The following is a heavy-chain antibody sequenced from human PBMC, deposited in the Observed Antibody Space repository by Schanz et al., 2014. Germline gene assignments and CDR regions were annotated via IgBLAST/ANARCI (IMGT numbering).Heavy chain of an antibody. CDR3: AKGRFGELSAFDI. Sequence: EVHLLDSGGGLVQPGGSLRLSCAASGFTFSSHWMHWVRQDPGKGLVWVARINSVGSNTDYADSVTGRFTISRDNAKSTLYLQMNSLRAEDTAVYYCAKGRFGELSAFDIWGQGTMVTVSS. CDR1: GFTFSSHW. J-gene: IGHJ3*02. V-gene: IGHV3-74*02. CDR2: INSVGSNT. D-gene: IGHD3-10*01.